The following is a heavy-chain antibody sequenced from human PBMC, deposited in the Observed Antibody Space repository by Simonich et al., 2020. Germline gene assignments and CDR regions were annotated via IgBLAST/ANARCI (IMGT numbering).Heavy chain of an antibody. CDR2: IKQDRSRK. Sequence: EVQLVESGGGLVQPGGSLRLSCAASGFTFCSYWMSWVRQAPGKGLEWVANIKQDRSRKYYVDSVKGQFTISRDNAKNSLYLQMNSLRAEDTAVYYCARDREVYGSGSYYNYWGQGTLVTVSS. CDR1: GFTFCSYW. J-gene: IGHJ4*02. V-gene: IGHV3-7*01. CDR3: ARDREVYGSGSYYNY. D-gene: IGHD3-10*01.